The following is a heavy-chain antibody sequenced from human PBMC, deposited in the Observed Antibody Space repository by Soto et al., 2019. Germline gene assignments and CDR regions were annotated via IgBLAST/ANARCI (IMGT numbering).Heavy chain of an antibody. J-gene: IGHJ4*02. Sequence: GGSLRLSCAASGFTFISYRMTWVRQAPGKGLEWVSSITGTGGTTSYADSVKGRFTISRDNSKNTLYLQLDNLRVEDTAVYYCTRGRGSWEVPDYWGQGTLVTVSS. CDR2: ITGTGGTT. CDR1: GFTFISYR. CDR3: TRGRGSWEVPDY. D-gene: IGHD1-26*01. V-gene: IGHV3-23*01.